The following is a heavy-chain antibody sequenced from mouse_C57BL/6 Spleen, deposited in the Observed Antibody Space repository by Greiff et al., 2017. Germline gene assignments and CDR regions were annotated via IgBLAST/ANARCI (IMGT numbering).Heavy chain of an antibody. D-gene: IGHD2-13*01. Sequence: QVQLQQSDAELVKPGASVKISCKASGYTFTDHTIHWMKQRPEQGLEWIGYIYPRDGSTNYNEKFKGKATLTADKSSSTAYMQLNSLTSEDSAVYVCARWCDSDYFDYWGQGATLTVSS. J-gene: IGHJ2*01. V-gene: IGHV1-78*01. CDR3: ARWCDSDYFDY. CDR2: IYPRDGST. CDR1: GYTFTDHT.